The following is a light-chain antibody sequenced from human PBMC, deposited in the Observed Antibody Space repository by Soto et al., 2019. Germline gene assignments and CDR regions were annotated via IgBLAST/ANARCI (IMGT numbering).Light chain of an antibody. CDR3: QQSYSTPVT. J-gene: IGKJ4*01. V-gene: IGKV1-39*01. CDR1: QSISSY. Sequence: DIQMTQSPSSLSASVGDRVTITCRASQSISSYLNWYQQKPGKAPKLLIYAASSLQSGVPSRFSGSGSGADFTLTSSSLQPEDFATYYCQQSYSTPVTFGGGTKVDI. CDR2: AAS.